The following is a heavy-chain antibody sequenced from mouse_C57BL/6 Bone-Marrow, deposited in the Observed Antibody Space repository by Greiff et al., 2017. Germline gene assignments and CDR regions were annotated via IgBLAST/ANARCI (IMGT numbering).Heavy chain of an antibody. D-gene: IGHD2-1*01. CDR3: AREADGKFFDY. J-gene: IGHJ2*01. CDR1: GFTFTDYY. CDR2: VYPYNGGS. V-gene: IGHV1-36*01. Sequence: VQLKESGPVLVKPGPSVKISCKASGFTFTDYYMHWVKQSHGKSLEWIGLVYPYNGGSSSNQKFKGKATLTVDTSSSTAYIELNSLTSEDSAVYYCAREADGKFFDYWGQGTTLTVSA.